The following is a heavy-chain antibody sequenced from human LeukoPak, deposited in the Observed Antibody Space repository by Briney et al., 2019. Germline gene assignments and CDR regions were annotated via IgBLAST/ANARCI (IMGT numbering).Heavy chain of an antibody. CDR1: GFTFSSYA. CDR2: ISGSGGST. Sequence: GGSLRLSCAASGFTFSSYAMSWVRQAPGKGLEWVSAISGSGGSTYYADSVKGRFTISRDNSKNTLYLQMNSLRAEDTAVYYCAKDLDWKSGPDRWYFPFDYWGQGTLVTVSS. V-gene: IGHV3-23*01. J-gene: IGHJ4*02. D-gene: IGHD6-13*01. CDR3: AKDLDWKSGPDRWYFPFDY.